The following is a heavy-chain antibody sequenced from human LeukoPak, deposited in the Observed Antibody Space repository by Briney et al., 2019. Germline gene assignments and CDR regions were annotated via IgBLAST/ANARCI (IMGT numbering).Heavy chain of an antibody. CDR1: GLTFSYYS. CDR2: VSSSGSTI. J-gene: IGHJ4*02. D-gene: IGHD6-13*01. V-gene: IGHV3-48*02. CDR3: ARGRGSSNYFDY. Sequence: SGGSLRLSCAASGLTFSYYSINWVRQAPGKGLEWVSSVSSSGSTIYYADSVKGRFSMSRDNAKNSVYLQMTSLRDEDTAVYYCARGRGSSNYFDYWGQGTLVTVSS.